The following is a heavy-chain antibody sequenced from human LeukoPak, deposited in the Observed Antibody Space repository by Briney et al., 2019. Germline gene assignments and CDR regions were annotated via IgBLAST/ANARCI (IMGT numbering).Heavy chain of an antibody. V-gene: IGHV4-34*01. J-gene: IGHJ6*03. CDR1: GGSFSGYY. CDR2: INHSGST. CDR3: ARLSWGYYYRNYYMDV. Sequence: KPSETLSLTCAVYGGSFSGYYWSWIRQPPGKGLEWIGEINHSGSTNYNPSLKSRVTISVDTSKNQFSLKLSSVTAADTAVYYCARLSWGYYYRNYYMDVWGKGTTVTISS. D-gene: IGHD3-16*01.